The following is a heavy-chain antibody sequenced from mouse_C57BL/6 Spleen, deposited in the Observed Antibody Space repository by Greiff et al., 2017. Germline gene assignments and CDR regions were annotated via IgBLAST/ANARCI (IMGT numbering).Heavy chain of an antibody. V-gene: IGHV5-4*01. CDR2: ISDGGSYT. Sequence: DVHLVESGGGLVKPGGSLKLSCAASGFTFSSYAMSWVRQTPEKRLEWVATISDGGSYTYYPDNVKGRFTISRDNAKNNLYLQMSHLKSEDTAMYYCARDSYYYNFDYWGQGTTLTVSS. J-gene: IGHJ2*01. CDR3: ARDSYYYNFDY. D-gene: IGHD1-1*01. CDR1: GFTFSSYA.